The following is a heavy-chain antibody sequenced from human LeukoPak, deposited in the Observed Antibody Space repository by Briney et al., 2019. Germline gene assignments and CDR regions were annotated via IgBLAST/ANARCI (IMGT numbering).Heavy chain of an antibody. D-gene: IGHD5-18*01. V-gene: IGHV4-34*01. CDR2: IDHSGST. J-gene: IGHJ6*03. CDR3: ARVGYSYVINDWSRTGLGAYPTKYYYHMDV. CDR1: GGTFRGFF. Sequence: PSETLSLTCAVSGGTFRGFFWSWIRQPPGKGPAWIGEIDHSGSTNYNPSLKSRVTISGDTSKNQFSLKLSSVTAADTAVYFCARVGYSYVINDWSRTGLGAYPTKYYYHMDVWGKGTTVTVSS.